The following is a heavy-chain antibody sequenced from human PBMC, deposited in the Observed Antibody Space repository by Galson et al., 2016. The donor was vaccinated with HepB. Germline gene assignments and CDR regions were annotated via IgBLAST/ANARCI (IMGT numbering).Heavy chain of an antibody. D-gene: IGHD3-3*01. CDR3: TRGFDYFDY. CDR1: GYSFSGYY. CDR2: INPNTGDT. J-gene: IGHJ4*02. Sequence: SVKVSCKASGYSFSGYYIHWVRQAPGQGLEWVGRINPNTGDTNYAQQFQGRVTLTRDRSISTAFMELSRLRSDDTAVYYCTRGFDYFDYWGQGTPVTVSS. V-gene: IGHV1-2*06.